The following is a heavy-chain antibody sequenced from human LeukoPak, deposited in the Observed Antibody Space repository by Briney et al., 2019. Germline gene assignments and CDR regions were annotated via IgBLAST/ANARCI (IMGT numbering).Heavy chain of an antibody. CDR3: ARALEDSSGYYYEGQAFDI. CDR2: IIPIFGTA. CDR1: GYTFTSYA. D-gene: IGHD3-22*01. V-gene: IGHV1-69*05. Sequence: SVKVSCKASGYTFTSYAISWVRQAPGQGLEWMGRIIPIFGTANYAQKFQGRVTITTDESTSTAYMELSSLRSEDTAVYYCARALEDSSGYYYEGQAFDIWGQGTMVTVSS. J-gene: IGHJ3*02.